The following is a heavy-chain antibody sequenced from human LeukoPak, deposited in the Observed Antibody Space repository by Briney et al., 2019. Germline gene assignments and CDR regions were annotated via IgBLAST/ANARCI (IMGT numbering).Heavy chain of an antibody. V-gene: IGHV3-7*01. CDR3: ARDGAAAGHGLDAFDI. Sequence: GGSLRLSCAASGFTFSSYWMSWVRQAPGKGLEWVANIKQDGSEKYYVDSVKGRFTISRDNAKNSLYLQMNSLRAEDTAVYYCARDGAAAGHGLDAFDIWAKGQWSPSLQ. J-gene: IGHJ3*02. CDR1: GFTFSSYW. CDR2: IKQDGSEK. D-gene: IGHD6-13*01.